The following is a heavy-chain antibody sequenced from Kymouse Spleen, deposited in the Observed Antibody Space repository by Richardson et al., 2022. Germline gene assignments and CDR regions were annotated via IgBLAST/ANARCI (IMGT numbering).Heavy chain of an antibody. CDR3: ARGHDILTGYYFDY. V-gene: IGHV4-61*01. CDR2: IYYSGST. CDR1: GGSVSSGSYY. J-gene: IGHJ4*02. D-gene: IGHD3-9*01. Sequence: QVQLQESGPGLVKPSETLSLTCTVSGGSVSSGSYYWSWIRQPPGKGLEWIGYIYYSGSTNYNPSLKSRVTISVDTSKNQFSLKLSSVTAADTAVYYCARGHDILTGYYFDYWGQGTLVTVSS.